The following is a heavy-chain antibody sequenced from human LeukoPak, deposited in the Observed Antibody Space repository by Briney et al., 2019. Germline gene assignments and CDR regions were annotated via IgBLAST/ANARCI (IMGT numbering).Heavy chain of an antibody. CDR1: GYTFTGYY. CDR3: GTLLSNGPFDY. J-gene: IGHJ4*02. Sequence: ASVKVSCKASGYTFTGYYMHWVRQAPGQGLEWMGYIYRNSGATKYAQKFQGRVTMTRDTSISTAYMELSGLGSVDTAVYYCGTLLSNGPFDYWGQGSLVTVSS. V-gene: IGHV1-2*02. CDR2: IYRNSGAT.